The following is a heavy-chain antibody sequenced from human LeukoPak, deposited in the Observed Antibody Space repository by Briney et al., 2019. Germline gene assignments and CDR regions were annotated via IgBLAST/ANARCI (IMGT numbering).Heavy chain of an antibody. CDR3: ARGGTLFTFFDS. V-gene: IGHV4-61*02. D-gene: IGHD2/OR15-2a*01. CDR2: IYTTGNT. Sequence: SETLSLTCTESGGSISSDDYYWNWIRQPAGRGLEWIGRIYTTGNTMYNPSLESRVSMSIDTSKNQVSLKVKSVTAADTAVYYCARGGTLFTFFDSWGQGTLVTVSS. CDR1: GGSISSDDYY. J-gene: IGHJ4*02.